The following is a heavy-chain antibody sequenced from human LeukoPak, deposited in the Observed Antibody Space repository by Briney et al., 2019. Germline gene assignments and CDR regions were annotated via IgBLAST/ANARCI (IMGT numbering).Heavy chain of an antibody. CDR1: GFTFSSYA. V-gene: IGHV3-30-3*01. J-gene: IGHJ6*02. CDR3: ARDRGFDGGTYYDFWSGYNRYYYYGMDV. Sequence: PGRSLRLSCAASGFTFSSYAMHWVRQAPGKGLEWVAVISYDGSNKYYADSVKGRFTISRDNSKNTLYLQMNSLRAEDTAVYYCARDRGFDGGTYYDFWSGYNRYYYYGMDVWGQGTTVTVS. CDR2: ISYDGSNK. D-gene: IGHD3-3*01.